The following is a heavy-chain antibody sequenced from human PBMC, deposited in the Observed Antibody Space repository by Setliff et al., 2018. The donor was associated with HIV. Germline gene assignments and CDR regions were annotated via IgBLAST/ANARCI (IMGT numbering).Heavy chain of an antibody. CDR1: GYTFTDYY. CDR3: ARDGAHHDFDY. V-gene: IGHV1-69-2*01. D-gene: IGHD3-16*01. CDR2: VDPEDGET. J-gene: IGHJ4*02. Sequence: GPPVKVSCKASGYTFTDYYMHWVQQAPGKGLEWMGRVDPEDGETIYAEKFQGRVTITADTSTDTAYMELSSLRSEDTAVYYCARDGAHHDFDYWGQGALVTVSS.